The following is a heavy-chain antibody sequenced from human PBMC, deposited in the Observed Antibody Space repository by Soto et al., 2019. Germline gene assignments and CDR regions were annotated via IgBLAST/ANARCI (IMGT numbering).Heavy chain of an antibody. CDR3: ARDRSQRGYSGYDYESAYYYYGMDV. D-gene: IGHD5-12*01. J-gene: IGHJ6*02. CDR2: IYSGGST. V-gene: IGHV3-53*01. CDR1: GFTVSSNY. Sequence: GGSLRLSCAASGFTVSSNYMSWVRQAPGKGLEWVSVIYSGGSTYYADSVKGRFTISRDNSKNTLYLQMNSLRAEDTAVYYCARDRSQRGYSGYDYESAYYYYGMDVWGQGTTVTVSS.